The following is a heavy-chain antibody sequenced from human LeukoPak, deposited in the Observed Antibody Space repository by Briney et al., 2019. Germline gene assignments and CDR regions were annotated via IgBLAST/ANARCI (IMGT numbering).Heavy chain of an antibody. D-gene: IGHD5-12*01. J-gene: IGHJ4*02. V-gene: IGHV3-53*01. CDR1: GFTVSSNY. Sequence: GGSLRLSCAASGFTVSSNYMSWVRQAPGKGLGWVSVIYSGGSTYYADSVKGRFTISRDNSKNTLYLQMNSLRAEDTAVYYCARAIIDIVATIYFDYWGQGTLVTVSS. CDR3: ARAIIDIVATIYFDY. CDR2: IYSGGST.